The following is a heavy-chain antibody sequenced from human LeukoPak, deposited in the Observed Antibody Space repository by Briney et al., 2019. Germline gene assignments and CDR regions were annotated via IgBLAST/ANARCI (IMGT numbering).Heavy chain of an antibody. J-gene: IGHJ5*02. CDR1: GYTFTSYG. CDR2: ISAYNGNT. V-gene: IGHV1-18*01. Sequence: ASVNVSCKASGYTFTSYGISWVRQAPGQGLEWMGWISAYNGNTNYAQKLQGRVTMTTDTSTSTAYMELRSLRSDDTAVYYCARGSYSSSWYESNWFDPWGQGTLVTVSS. CDR3: ARGSYSSSWYESNWFDP. D-gene: IGHD6-13*01.